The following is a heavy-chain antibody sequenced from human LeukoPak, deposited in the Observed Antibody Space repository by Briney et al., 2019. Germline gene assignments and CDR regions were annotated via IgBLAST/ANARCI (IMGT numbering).Heavy chain of an antibody. Sequence: PSETLSLTCTVSGGSISSCYWSWIRQPPGKGLEWIGYIYYSGSTNYNPSLKSRVTISVDTSKNQFSLKLSSVTAADTAVYYCARDNGSRGYSYGYPGGAFDIWGQGTMVTVSS. CDR3: ARDNGSRGYSYGYPGGAFDI. CDR1: GGSISSCY. V-gene: IGHV4-59*01. J-gene: IGHJ3*02. D-gene: IGHD5-18*01. CDR2: IYYSGST.